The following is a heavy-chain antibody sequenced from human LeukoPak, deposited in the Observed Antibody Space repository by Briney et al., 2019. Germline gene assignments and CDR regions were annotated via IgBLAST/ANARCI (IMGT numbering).Heavy chain of an antibody. CDR3: ARDGASYSNYEGNFDY. Sequence: GGSLRLSCAASGFTFNGYGMNWVRQAPGKGLEWVAYISSISSTIHYSDSVKGRFTISRDNAKNSLYLQMNSLRAEDTAVYYCARDGASYSNYEGNFDYWGQGTLFTVSS. D-gene: IGHD4-11*01. V-gene: IGHV3-48*01. CDR1: GFTFNGYG. J-gene: IGHJ4*02. CDR2: ISSISSTI.